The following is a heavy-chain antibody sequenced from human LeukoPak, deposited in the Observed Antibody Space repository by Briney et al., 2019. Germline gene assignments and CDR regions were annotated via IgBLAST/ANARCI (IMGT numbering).Heavy chain of an antibody. CDR1: GGSFSGYY. J-gene: IGHJ5*02. V-gene: IGHV4-34*01. D-gene: IGHD1-14*01. CDR3: AVGSGWFDP. Sequence: SETLSLTCAVYGGSFSGYYWSWIRQPPGKGLEWIGEINHSGSTNYNPSLKSRVTISVDASKNQFSLKLSSVTAADTAVYYCAVGSGWFDPWGQGTLVTVSS. CDR2: INHSGST.